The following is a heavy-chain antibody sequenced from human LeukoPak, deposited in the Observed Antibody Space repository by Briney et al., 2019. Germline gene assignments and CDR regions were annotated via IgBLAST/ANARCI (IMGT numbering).Heavy chain of an antibody. J-gene: IGHJ3*02. CDR1: VYTLTRYD. D-gene: IGHD6-13*01. Sequence: TANLSRKASVYTLTRYDTNGVPQATGQGLEWMRCMTPNSGNTGYAQKFQGRVTMTRNTSISTAYMELSSLRSEDTAVYYCARGQLLAAGDAFDIWGQGTMVTVSS. V-gene: IGHV1-8*01. CDR2: MTPNSGNT. CDR3: ARGQLLAAGDAFDI.